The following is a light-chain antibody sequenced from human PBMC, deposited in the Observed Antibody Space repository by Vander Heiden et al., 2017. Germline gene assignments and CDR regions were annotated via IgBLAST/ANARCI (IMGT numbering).Light chain of an antibody. CDR1: KLGEKY. CDR2: QDN. CDR3: QAWDTSTLYV. Sequence: SYELTQPPSVTVSPGQTASITCSGDKLGEKYASWYQQRPGQSPVVVVYQDNKRPSGIPDRFSGSNSGNTATLTISGTQAMDEADYYCQAWDTSTLYVFGTGTKVTVL. J-gene: IGLJ1*01. V-gene: IGLV3-1*01.